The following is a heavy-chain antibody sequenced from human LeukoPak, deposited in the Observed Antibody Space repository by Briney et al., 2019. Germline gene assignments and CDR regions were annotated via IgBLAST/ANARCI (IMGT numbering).Heavy chain of an antibody. CDR3: ARDIVANDY. CDR1: GGSFSGYY. D-gene: IGHD5-12*01. CDR2: INHSGST. J-gene: IGHJ4*02. Sequence: PSETLSLTCAVYGGSFSGYYWSWIRQPPGKGLEWIGEINHSGSTNYNPSLKSRVTISVDTSKNQFSLKLSSVTAAETAVYYCARDIVANDYWGEGTLVTVSS. V-gene: IGHV4-34*01.